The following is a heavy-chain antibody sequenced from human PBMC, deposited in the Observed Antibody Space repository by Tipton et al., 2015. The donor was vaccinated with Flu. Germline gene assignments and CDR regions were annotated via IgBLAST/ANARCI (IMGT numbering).Heavy chain of an antibody. CDR2: INAGNGYT. J-gene: IGHJ1*01. D-gene: IGHD5-12*01. CDR1: GYTFTDYA. V-gene: IGHV1-3*01. Sequence: QSGPEVKKPGASVKVSCKASGYTFTDYAIHWVRQAPGQRLEWMGWINAGNGYTQYSQKFQGRVTITTDTSASTAYMELSSLRSEDTAVYYCARRERGYLQYFQHWGQGTLVTVSS. CDR3: ARRERGYLQYFQH.